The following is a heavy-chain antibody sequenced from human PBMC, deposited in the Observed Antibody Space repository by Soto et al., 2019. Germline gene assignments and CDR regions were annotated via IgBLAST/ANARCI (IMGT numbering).Heavy chain of an antibody. CDR2: IKSKTDGGTT. CDR1: GFTFSNAW. CDR3: TTSSRDTAILPLAY. Sequence: EVQLVESGGGLVKPGGSLRLSCAASGFTFSNAWMSWVRQAPGKGLEWVGRIKSKTDGGTTDYAAPVKGRFTISRDDSKNPLYLQMNSLKTEDTAVYYCTTSSRDTAILPLAYWGQGTLVTVSS. J-gene: IGHJ4*02. D-gene: IGHD5-18*01. V-gene: IGHV3-15*01.